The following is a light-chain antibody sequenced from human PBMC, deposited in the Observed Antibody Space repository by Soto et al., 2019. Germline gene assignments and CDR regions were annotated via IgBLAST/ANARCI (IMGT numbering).Light chain of an antibody. CDR1: QSVGDY. V-gene: IGKV3-11*01. CDR2: DAS. J-gene: IGKJ4*01. Sequence: EIVLTQSPATLSLSPGERATLSCRASQSVGDYLGWYQQKPGQAPRLLIYDASQRATGVPARFSASGSGTDFTLTISSLEPEDFAVYYCQHRGNWPLTFGGGTKVEIK. CDR3: QHRGNWPLT.